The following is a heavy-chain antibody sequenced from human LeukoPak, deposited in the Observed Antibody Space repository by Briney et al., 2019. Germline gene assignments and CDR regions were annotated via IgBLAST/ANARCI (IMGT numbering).Heavy chain of an antibody. Sequence: GGSLRLSCAGSGFTFSSHAMNWVRQAPGKGLEWVSGIYGNAGSTFYADSVRGRFTISRDNSKNTLYLQMNSLRVEDTAVYYCARDFAYKKFDYWGLGTLVTVSS. CDR1: GFTFSSHA. D-gene: IGHD2-21*01. J-gene: IGHJ4*02. CDR3: ARDFAYKKFDY. V-gene: IGHV3-23*01. CDR2: IYGNAGST.